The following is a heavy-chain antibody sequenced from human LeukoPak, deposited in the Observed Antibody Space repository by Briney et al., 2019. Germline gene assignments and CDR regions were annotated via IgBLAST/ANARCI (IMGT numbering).Heavy chain of an antibody. J-gene: IGHJ6*02. Sequence: SETLSLTCTVSGGSISSYYWSWIRQPPGKGPEWIGYIYYSGSTNYNPSLKSRVTISVGTSKNQFSLKLSSVTAADTAVYYCARGDSSSWRGYYYYYGMDVWGQGTTVTVSS. CDR1: GGSISSYY. V-gene: IGHV4-59*01. CDR3: ARGDSSSWRGYYYYYGMDV. CDR2: IYYSGST. D-gene: IGHD6-13*01.